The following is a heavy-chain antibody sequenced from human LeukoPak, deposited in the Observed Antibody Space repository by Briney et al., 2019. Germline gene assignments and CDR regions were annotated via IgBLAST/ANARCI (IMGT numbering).Heavy chain of an antibody. CDR2: ISAYNGNT. CDR1: GYTFTGYY. Sequence: ASVKVSCKASGYTFTGYYMHWVRQAPGQGLEWMGWISAYNGNTNYAQKLQGRVTMTTDTSTSTAYMELRSLRSDDTAVYYCARGSKAPGNAFDIWGQGTMVTASS. V-gene: IGHV1-18*04. D-gene: IGHD1-26*01. J-gene: IGHJ3*02. CDR3: ARGSKAPGNAFDI.